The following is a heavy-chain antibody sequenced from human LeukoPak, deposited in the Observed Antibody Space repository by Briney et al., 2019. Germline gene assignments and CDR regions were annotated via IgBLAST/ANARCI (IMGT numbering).Heavy chain of an antibody. CDR2: IYYNGIT. D-gene: IGHD3-22*01. Sequence: SETLSLTCTVSGGSIFSCDYYWNWIRQPPGKGLEGIGYIYYNGITYYNPSLESRVTISVDTSKNQFSLKLSSVTAADTAVYYCARGDYNDGAGYLDHWGQGTLVPVSS. V-gene: IGHV4-30-4*01. CDR1: GGSIFSCDYY. CDR3: ARGDYNDGAGYLDH. J-gene: IGHJ5*02.